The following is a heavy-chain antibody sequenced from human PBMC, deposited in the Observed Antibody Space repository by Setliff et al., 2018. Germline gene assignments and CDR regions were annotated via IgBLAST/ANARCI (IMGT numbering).Heavy chain of an antibody. CDR2: INHSGST. CDR1: GGSFSTYY. D-gene: IGHD3-10*01. J-gene: IGHJ5*02. Sequence: SETLSLTCAVYGGSFSTYYWIWIRQPPGKGLEWIGEINHSGSTNYNPSLKSRVTISVDTSKNQFSLKLSSVTAADTAVYYCARADYYGSGSLIWFDPWGQGTLVTVSS. V-gene: IGHV4-34*01. CDR3: ARADYYGSGSLIWFDP.